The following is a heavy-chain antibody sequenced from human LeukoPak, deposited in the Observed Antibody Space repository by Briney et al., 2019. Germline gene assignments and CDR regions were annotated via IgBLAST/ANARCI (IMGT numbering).Heavy chain of an antibody. J-gene: IGHJ4*02. CDR3: AKAPSLPAAGTTPSDY. Sequence: PGGSLRLSWAAAGFTFSSDGMSWVRQAAGKGREWVSDIRVSVASTYYAASVQVPFTISRDNSKNTLYLQMNSLRAEDTAVYYCAKAPSLPAAGTTPSDYWGQGTLVTVSS. D-gene: IGHD6-13*01. V-gene: IGHV3-23*01. CDR2: IRVSVAST. CDR1: GFTFSSDG.